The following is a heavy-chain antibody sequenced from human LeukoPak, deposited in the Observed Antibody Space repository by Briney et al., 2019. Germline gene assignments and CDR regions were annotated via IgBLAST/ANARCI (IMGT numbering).Heavy chain of an antibody. J-gene: IGHJ5*02. Sequence: PSETLSLTCTVSGGSISSHYWSWIRQPPGKGLEWIGYIYYSGSTNYNPSLKSRVTISVDTSKNQFSLKLSSVTAADTAVYYCARGVVYYDSSGGTNWFDPWGQGTLVTVSS. D-gene: IGHD3-22*01. CDR2: IYYSGST. CDR1: GGSISSHY. CDR3: ARGVVYYDSSGGTNWFDP. V-gene: IGHV4-59*11.